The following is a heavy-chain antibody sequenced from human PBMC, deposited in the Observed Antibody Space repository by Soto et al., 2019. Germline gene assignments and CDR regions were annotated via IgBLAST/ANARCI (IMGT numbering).Heavy chain of an antibody. J-gene: IGHJ5*02. CDR3: ARDIAIAWFFL. D-gene: IGHD2-15*01. V-gene: IGHV4-39*02. CDR2: FRYGGST. Sequence: ETLSLTCIVSGGSISSGDSYWGWIRQPPGKGLEWIGSFRYGGSTFYSPSLQSRVTISADTSKNRFTLNLNSVTAADTAVYYCARDIAIAWFFLWGQGTLVTVSS. CDR1: GGSISSGDSY.